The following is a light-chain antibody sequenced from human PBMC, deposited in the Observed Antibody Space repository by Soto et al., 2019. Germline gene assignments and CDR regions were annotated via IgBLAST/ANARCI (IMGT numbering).Light chain of an antibody. J-gene: IGKJ4*01. CDR1: QSLLHSNGYNY. Sequence: DVVMTQSPLSLPVTPGEPASISCRSSQSLLHSNGYNYLAWFLQKAGQSPQLLIYLASSRASGVPDRFSGSGSGTDSTLEISSVEAEDVGIYYCMQLLHPPLTFGGGTKVDIK. CDR2: LAS. CDR3: MQLLHPPLT. V-gene: IGKV2-28*01.